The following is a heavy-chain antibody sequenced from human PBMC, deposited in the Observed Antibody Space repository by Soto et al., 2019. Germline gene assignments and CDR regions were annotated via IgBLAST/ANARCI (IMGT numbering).Heavy chain of an antibody. D-gene: IGHD6-19*01. CDR1: NFSLSKEYY. Sequence: PSETLSLTCAVSNFSLSKEYYWGWIRQPPGKGLEWIGSIHQSGSPYYNPSLKSRLTISIDMSKKQFSLRLSSVTAADTAVYYCARAHVMAVAGSTFDYWGHGTLVTVSS. J-gene: IGHJ4*01. CDR2: IHQSGSP. V-gene: IGHV4-38-2*01. CDR3: ARAHVMAVAGSTFDY.